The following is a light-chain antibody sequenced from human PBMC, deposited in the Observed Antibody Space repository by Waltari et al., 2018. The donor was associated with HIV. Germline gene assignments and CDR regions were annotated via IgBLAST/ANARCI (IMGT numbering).Light chain of an antibody. V-gene: IGLV1-40*01. CDR1: SSNSGAHYD. Sequence: QSVLTQPPSVSGAPGQRVTISCTGSSSNSGAHYDVHWYQHLPGTAPKSLSFDNNKRPSWVPDRFSGSNSGTSASLAITGLQAEDEATYYCQSYDSSLTQVFGGGTKLTVL. CDR3: QSYDSSLTQV. J-gene: IGLJ3*02. CDR2: DNN.